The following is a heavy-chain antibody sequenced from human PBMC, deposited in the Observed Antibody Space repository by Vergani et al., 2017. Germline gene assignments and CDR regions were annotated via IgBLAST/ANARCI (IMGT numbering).Heavy chain of an antibody. CDR3: ARVNTETNGHLYYDYYMDV. V-gene: IGHV4-34*01. D-gene: IGHD2-8*01. Sequence: QVQLQQWGGGLLKPSETLSLTCVVNGGSFTSYHWTWIRQSPGEGLEWVGDIDHTGRPEYNPSLQSPLTMSVDKSRNQFSLTPNSVTATDTAIYFCARVNTETNGHLYYDYYMDVWGQGTAVTVS. CDR1: GGSFTSYH. J-gene: IGHJ6*03. CDR2: IDHTGRP.